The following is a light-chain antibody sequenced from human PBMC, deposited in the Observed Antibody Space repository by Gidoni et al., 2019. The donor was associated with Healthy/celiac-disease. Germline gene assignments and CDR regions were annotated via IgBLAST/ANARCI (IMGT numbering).Light chain of an antibody. V-gene: IGKV3-11*01. Sequence: EIVFTQSPATLSLSPGERATLSCRASQSVSSYLAWYQQKPGQAPRLLIYDASNRTTGIPARFSGSGSGTDFTLTSSSLEPEDCAVYYCQQRSNWPPTFGGGTKVEIK. CDR2: DAS. J-gene: IGKJ4*01. CDR1: QSVSSY. CDR3: QQRSNWPPT.